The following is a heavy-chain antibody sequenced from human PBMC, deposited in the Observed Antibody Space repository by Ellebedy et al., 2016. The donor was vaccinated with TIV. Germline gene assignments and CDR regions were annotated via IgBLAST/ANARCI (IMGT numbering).Heavy chain of an antibody. V-gene: IGHV3-53*05. J-gene: IGHJ4*02. CDR2: IADVDNA. D-gene: IGHD2/OR15-2a*01. CDR1: GISVATNF. CDR3: ARPHSATFAWSFDS. Sequence: GESLKISCEVSGISVATNFLSWVRQAPGKGLEWVALIADVDNAYYADSVKGRFTISRDNAKRMLFLHMDSLKSNDAAVYFCARPHSATFAWSFDSWGQGTLVTVSS.